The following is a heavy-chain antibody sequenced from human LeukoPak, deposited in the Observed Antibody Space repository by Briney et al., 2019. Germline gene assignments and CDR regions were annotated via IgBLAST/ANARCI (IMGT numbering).Heavy chain of an antibody. D-gene: IGHD5-24*01. CDR3: ARASDPWLQLT. Sequence: PGGSLRLSCAASGFTFSNYWMIWVRQAPGKGLEWVGNIKQDGSEKRYADSGRGRFSISRDNAQTSLYLQMNSLRAEDTAVYYCARASDPWLQLTWGQGTLVTVSS. V-gene: IGHV3-7*05. CDR2: IKQDGSEK. J-gene: IGHJ5*02. CDR1: GFTFSNYW.